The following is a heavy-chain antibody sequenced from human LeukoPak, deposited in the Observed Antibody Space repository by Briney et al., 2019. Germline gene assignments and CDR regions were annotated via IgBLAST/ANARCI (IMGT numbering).Heavy chain of an antibody. CDR3: ATLTSGGFDP. CDR1: GGSMGSDY. J-gene: IGHJ5*02. Sequence: SETLSLTCTVSGGSMGSDYWSWIRQPPGKGLEWIGYIYYSGSTNYNPSLESRVTISIDTSKSQFSLNLRSVTAADTAAYYCATLTSGGFDPWGQGTPVTVSS. V-gene: IGHV4-59*01. CDR2: IYYSGST. D-gene: IGHD1-26*01.